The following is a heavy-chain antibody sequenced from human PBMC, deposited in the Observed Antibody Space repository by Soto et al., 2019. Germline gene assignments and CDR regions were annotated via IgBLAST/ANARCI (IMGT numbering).Heavy chain of an antibody. CDR1: GFSLSTSGVG. Sequence: QITLKESGPTLVKPTQTLTLTCTFSGFSLSTSGVGVGWIRQPPGKALEWLALIYWDDDKRYSPSLKSRLTITQDTSKNQVVLTLTNMDPVDTATYYCAHILDYYDSSGYPSYWYFDLWGRGTLVTVSS. V-gene: IGHV2-5*02. CDR3: AHILDYYDSSGYPSYWYFDL. J-gene: IGHJ2*01. CDR2: IYWDDDK. D-gene: IGHD3-22*01.